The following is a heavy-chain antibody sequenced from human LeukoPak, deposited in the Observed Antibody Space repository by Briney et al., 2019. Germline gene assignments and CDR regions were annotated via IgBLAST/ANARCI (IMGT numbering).Heavy chain of an antibody. J-gene: IGHJ4*02. CDR2: ISGSGGST. V-gene: IGHV3-23*01. CDR1: GFTFSSFA. Sequence: PGGSLRLSCAASGFTFSSFAMTWVRQAPGEGLEWVSTISGSGGSTYYADSVKGRFTISRDNSKNTLYLQMSSLRAEDMAVYYCAKAKSSTVTTSFDYWGQGTLVTVSS. CDR3: AKAKSSTVTTSFDY. D-gene: IGHD4-17*01.